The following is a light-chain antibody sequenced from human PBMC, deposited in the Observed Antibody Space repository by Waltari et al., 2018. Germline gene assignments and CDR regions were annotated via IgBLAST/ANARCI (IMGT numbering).Light chain of an antibody. J-gene: IGKJ2*01. CDR2: KTT. CDR3: QQFGGSPMYT. CDR1: QTVETNY. Sequence: ILTQSPGTLSLSPGEGATLFCRASQTVETNYFAWYQQKPGQSPKLLIDKTTNRATGVPDRFSGSGSGTDFGLNIDMLEPGDSAVYFCQQFGGSPMYTFGQGTKLEI. V-gene: IGKV3-20*01.